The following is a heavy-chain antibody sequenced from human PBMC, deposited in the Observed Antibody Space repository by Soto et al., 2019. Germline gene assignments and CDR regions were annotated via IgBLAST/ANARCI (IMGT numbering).Heavy chain of an antibody. CDR3: ARVYYDFWSGHGGFDY. Sequence: GASVKVSCKASGYTFTSYDINWVRQATGQGLEWMGWMNPNSGNTGYAQKFQGRVTMTRNTSISTAYMELSSLRSEDTAVYYCARVYYDFWSGHGGFDYWGQGTLVTVSS. CDR2: MNPNSGNT. D-gene: IGHD3-3*01. CDR1: GYTFTSYD. J-gene: IGHJ4*02. V-gene: IGHV1-8*01.